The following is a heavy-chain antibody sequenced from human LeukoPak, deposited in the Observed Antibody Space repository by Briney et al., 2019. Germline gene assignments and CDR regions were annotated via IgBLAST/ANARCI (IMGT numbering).Heavy chain of an antibody. CDR2: IKQDGSEK. Sequence: GGSLRLSCAASGFTFSSYWMRWVRQAPARGLEWVANIKQDGSEKYYVDSVKGRFTISRDNAKNSLYLQMNSLRAEDTDVYYCARARGPTDYWGQGTLVTVSS. CDR1: GFTFSSYW. J-gene: IGHJ4*02. CDR3: ARARGPTDY. V-gene: IGHV3-7*01.